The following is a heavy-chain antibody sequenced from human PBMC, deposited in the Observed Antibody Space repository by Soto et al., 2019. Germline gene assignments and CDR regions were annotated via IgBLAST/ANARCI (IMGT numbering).Heavy chain of an antibody. CDR3: ARDNDRPQLGGNYYYILDV. CDR1: GGTFRNSA. Sequence: QVQLEQSGAEVKKPGSSVKLSCKASGGTFRNSAISWVRQAPGQGLEWMGGIMPIFRTPDYAQKFQGRVTITADESTNTAYMELSGLSSDDTAVYYCARDNDRPQLGGNYYYILDVWGHGTTVTVSS. D-gene: IGHD1-1*01. J-gene: IGHJ6*02. CDR2: IMPIFRTP. V-gene: IGHV1-69*12.